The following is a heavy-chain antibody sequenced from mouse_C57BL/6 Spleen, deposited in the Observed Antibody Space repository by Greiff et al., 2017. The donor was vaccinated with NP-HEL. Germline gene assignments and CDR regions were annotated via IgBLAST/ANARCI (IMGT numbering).Heavy chain of an antibody. CDR3: ARLWTIYDGYAAWFAY. D-gene: IGHD2-3*01. J-gene: IGHJ3*01. CDR2: INPSSGYT. V-gene: IGHV1-7*01. Sequence: QVQLQQSGAELAKPGASVKLSCKASGYTFTSYWMHWVKQRPGRGLEWIGYINPSSGYTKYNQKFKDKATLTADKSSSTAYMQLSSLTYEDSAVYYCARLWTIYDGYAAWFAYWGQGTLVTVSA. CDR1: GYTFTSYW.